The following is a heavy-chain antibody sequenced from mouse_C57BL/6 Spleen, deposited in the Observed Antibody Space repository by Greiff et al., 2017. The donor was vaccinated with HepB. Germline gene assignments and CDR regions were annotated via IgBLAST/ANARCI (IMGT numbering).Heavy chain of an antibody. Sequence: QVQLKESGAELARPGASVKMSCKASGYTFTSYTMHWVKQRPGQGLEWIGYINPSSGYTKYNQKFKDKATLTADKSSSTAYMQLSSLTSEDSAVYYWARGGGLRQGDYYAMDYWGQGTSVTVSS. CDR2: INPSSGYT. J-gene: IGHJ4*01. V-gene: IGHV1-4*01. D-gene: IGHD2-4*01. CDR1: GYTFTSYT. CDR3: ARGGGLRQGDYYAMDY.